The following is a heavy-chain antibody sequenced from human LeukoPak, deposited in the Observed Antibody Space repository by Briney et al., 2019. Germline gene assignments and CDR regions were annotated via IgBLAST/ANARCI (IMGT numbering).Heavy chain of an antibody. D-gene: IGHD3-22*01. Sequence: PGGSLRLSCAASGFTFSSYAMSWVRQAPGKGLEWVANIKQDGSEKYYVDSVKGRFTISRDNAQNSLYLPMNSLRAEDRAVYYCARDPRDSGGSWGQGTLVTVSS. J-gene: IGHJ5*02. CDR1: GFTFSSYA. CDR3: ARDPRDSGGS. V-gene: IGHV3-7*01. CDR2: IKQDGSEK.